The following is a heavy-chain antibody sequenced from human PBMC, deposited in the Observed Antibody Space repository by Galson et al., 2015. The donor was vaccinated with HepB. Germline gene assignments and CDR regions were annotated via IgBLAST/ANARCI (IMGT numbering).Heavy chain of an antibody. D-gene: IGHD2-15*01. Sequence: SVKVSCKASRYTFSDYHIHWVRQAPGQGLEWMGQINPRDGDTNHAQKFQGRLTMTRDTSINTAYMELKRLRSEDTAIYYCARKSIPRLLYPHQYGLDVWGQGTTITVS. CDR1: RYTFSDYH. J-gene: IGHJ6*02. V-gene: IGHV1-2*06. CDR3: ARKSIPRLLYPHQYGLDV. CDR2: INPRDGDT.